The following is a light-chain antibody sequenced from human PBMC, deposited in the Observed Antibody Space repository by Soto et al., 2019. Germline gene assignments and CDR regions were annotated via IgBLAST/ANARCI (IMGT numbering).Light chain of an antibody. CDR2: GAS. CDR1: QSVSSSY. CDR3: QQYGSPLT. V-gene: IGKV3-20*01. Sequence: EVVFTQSPRTLSLSPGERATLSCRARQSVSSSYLAWYQQKPGHTPRLLIYGASNRATGSPDRFSGSGSGTDFTLTISRLEPEDFAVYYWQQYGSPLTFGPGTKVDIK. J-gene: IGKJ3*01.